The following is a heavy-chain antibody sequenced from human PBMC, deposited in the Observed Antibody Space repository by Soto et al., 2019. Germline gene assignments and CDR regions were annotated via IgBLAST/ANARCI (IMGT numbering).Heavy chain of an antibody. D-gene: IGHD3-3*01. V-gene: IGHV4-4*02. J-gene: IGHJ4*02. CDR3: ARGGLDDFCSGYLYYHDS. CDR2: IYHSGST. Sequence: SETLSLTCAVSGGSISSSNWWSWVRQPPGKGLEWIGEIYHSGSTNYNPSFKSRVAMSVDKSKNQFSLKLSSVTAADTAVYYCARGGLDDFCSGYLYYHDSWGLGTLVTVSS. CDR1: GGSISSSNW.